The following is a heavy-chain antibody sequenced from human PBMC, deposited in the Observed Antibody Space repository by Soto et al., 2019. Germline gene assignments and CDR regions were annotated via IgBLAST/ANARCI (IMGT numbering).Heavy chain of an antibody. V-gene: IGHV1-46*02. CDR1: GYNFNQYY. Sequence: QVQLVQSGPEARKPGASVRLSCATSGYNFNQYYIHWVRQAPGQGMEWMGIINLRGGTTEYAHKFRGRVTVTGDTSTRTAYMELSSLRSEDTAVYFCARGPDDSDVPRWDHWGQGTLITVSS. D-gene: IGHD4-17*01. J-gene: IGHJ4*02. CDR2: INLRGGTT. CDR3: ARGPDDSDVPRWDH.